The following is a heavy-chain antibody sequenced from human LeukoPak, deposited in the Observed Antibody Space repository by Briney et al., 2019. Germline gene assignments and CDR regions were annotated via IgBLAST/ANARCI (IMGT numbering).Heavy chain of an antibody. J-gene: IGHJ4*02. Sequence: PGGSLRLSCAASGFTFDDYAMHWVRQTPGKGLEWVSLISGGGGSTYYADSVKGRFTISRDNSKNSLYLQMNSLTTEDTALYYCAKDLRDSPNWGQGTLVTVSS. CDR3: AKDLRDSPN. CDR2: ISGGGGST. V-gene: IGHV3-43*02. CDR1: GFTFDDYA. D-gene: IGHD2-15*01.